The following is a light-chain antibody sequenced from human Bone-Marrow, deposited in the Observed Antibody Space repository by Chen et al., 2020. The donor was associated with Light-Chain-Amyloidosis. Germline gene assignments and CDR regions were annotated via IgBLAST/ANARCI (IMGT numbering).Light chain of an antibody. J-gene: IGKJ3*01. V-gene: IGKV3-20*01. CDR3: QQYGSSPFT. Sequence: EIVLTQSPGTLSLSPGERATLSCRASQSVSHSYLAWYQQKPGQAPRLVMYGASRRTTVIPDRFSGSGSATDFTLTISTLEPEDFEVYYCQQYGSSPFTFGPGTKVDIK. CDR2: GAS. CDR1: QSVSHSY.